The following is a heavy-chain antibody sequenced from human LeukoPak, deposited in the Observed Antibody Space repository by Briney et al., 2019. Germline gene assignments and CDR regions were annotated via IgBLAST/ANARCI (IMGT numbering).Heavy chain of an antibody. CDR3: ATPYSGGYHGLDI. V-gene: IGHV4-39*01. CDR2: IYYSGST. Sequence: SETLSRTCTVSGGSISSNKYYWGWIRQPPGKRLEWIGSIYYSGSTYYNPSLKSRVTISVDTSKNQFSLKLSSVTAADTAVYYCATPYSGGYHGLDIWGQGTMVTVSS. D-gene: IGHD1-26*01. CDR1: GGSISSNKYY. J-gene: IGHJ3*02.